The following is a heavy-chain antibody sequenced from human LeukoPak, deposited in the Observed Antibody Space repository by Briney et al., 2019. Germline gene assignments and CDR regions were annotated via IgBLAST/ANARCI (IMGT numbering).Heavy chain of an antibody. CDR1: GGSFSGYY. CDR3: AGGYSYGYDY. D-gene: IGHD5-18*01. J-gene: IGHJ4*02. Sequence: SQTLSLTGAGYGGSFSGYYWSWIRQPPGKGLEGIGEINHSGSTNYNPSLKSRVTISVDTSKNQFSLKLSSVTDADTAVYYCAGGYSYGYDYWGQGTLVTVSS. V-gene: IGHV4-34*01. CDR2: INHSGST.